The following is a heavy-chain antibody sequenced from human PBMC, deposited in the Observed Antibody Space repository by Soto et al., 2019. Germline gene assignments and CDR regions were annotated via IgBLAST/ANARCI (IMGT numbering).Heavy chain of an antibody. D-gene: IGHD3-22*01. CDR3: ARQSAMFYYDYSGSGPFDY. CDR2: ISGRGGST. CDR1: GFTFGSYA. J-gene: IGHJ4*02. Sequence: EVQLLESGGGLVQPGGSLRLSCAASGFTFGSYAMSWVRQAPGKGLEWVSTISGRGGSTYYADSVKGRFTISRDNSKNTLYLQMNSLRAEDTAVYYCARQSAMFYYDYSGSGPFDYWGQGTLVTVSS. V-gene: IGHV3-23*01.